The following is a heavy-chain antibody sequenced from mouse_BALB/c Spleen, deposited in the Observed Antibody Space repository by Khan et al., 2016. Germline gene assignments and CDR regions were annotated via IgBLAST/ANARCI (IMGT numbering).Heavy chain of an antibody. J-gene: IGHJ3*01. V-gene: IGHV9-3-1*01. CDR2: INTYTGEP. CDR3: AIGSDYGWFAS. CDR1: GYTFTNYG. D-gene: IGHD2-13*01. Sequence: QIQLVQSGPELKKPGETVKISCKASGYTFTNYGMNWVKQAPGKGLKWMGWINTYTGEPTYADDFKGRFAFSLQTSASTAYLQSNNLKNEDTATYFCAIGSDYGWFASWGQGTLVTVSA.